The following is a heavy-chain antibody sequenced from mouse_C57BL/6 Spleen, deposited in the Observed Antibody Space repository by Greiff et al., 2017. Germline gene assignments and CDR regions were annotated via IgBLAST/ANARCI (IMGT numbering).Heavy chain of an antibody. Sequence: EVQLVESGPGLVKPSQSLSLTCSVTGYSITSGYYWNWIRQFPGNKLEWMGYISYDGSNNYNPSLKNRISITRDTSKNQFFLKLNSVTTEDTATYYCAIFTTVVDYWGQGTTLTVSS. CDR3: AIFTTVVDY. D-gene: IGHD1-1*01. CDR1: GYSITSGYY. V-gene: IGHV3-6*01. CDR2: ISYDGSN. J-gene: IGHJ2*01.